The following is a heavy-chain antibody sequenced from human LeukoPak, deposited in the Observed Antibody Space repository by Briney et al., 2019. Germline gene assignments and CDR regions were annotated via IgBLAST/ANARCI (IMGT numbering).Heavy chain of an antibody. J-gene: IGHJ4*02. CDR1: GFTFSSYG. CDR3: AKTGYSYGDGCFDY. V-gene: IGHV3-23*01. D-gene: IGHD5-18*01. Sequence: GGSLRLSCAASGFTFSSYGMNWVRQAPGKGLEWVSGISGDAGRTYYADSVKGRFTISRDNSKNTLYLQMNSLRAEDTAVYYCAKTGYSYGDGCFDYWGQGTLVTVSS. CDR2: ISGDAGRT.